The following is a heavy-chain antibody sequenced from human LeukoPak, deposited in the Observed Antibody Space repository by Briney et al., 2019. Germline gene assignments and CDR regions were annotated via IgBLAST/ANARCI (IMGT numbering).Heavy chain of an antibody. CDR2: ISDDGRNK. CDR3: AKDRSRTWSFDY. J-gene: IGHJ4*02. V-gene: IGHV3-30*18. Sequence: PGRSLRLSGAASGFTFRSYGMHWVRQAPGKGLEWVAVISDDGRNKYYADSVKGRFTISRDDSKNTLYLQMNSLRAEDTAMYFCAKDRSRTWSFDYWGQGTLVTVSS. D-gene: IGHD6-13*01. CDR1: GFTFRSYG.